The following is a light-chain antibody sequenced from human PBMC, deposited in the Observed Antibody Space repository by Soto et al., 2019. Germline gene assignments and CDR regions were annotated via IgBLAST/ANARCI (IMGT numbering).Light chain of an antibody. J-gene: IGLJ1*01. V-gene: IGLV7-46*01. CDR3: LLSYSGGRLHYV. CDR2: DTS. Sequence: QAVVTQEPSLTVSPGGTVTLTCGSSTGAVTSGHYPYWFQQKPGQAPRTLIYDTSNKHSWTPARFSGSLLGGKAALTLSGAQPEDEAEYYCLLSYSGGRLHYVFGTGTKVTVL. CDR1: TGAVTSGHY.